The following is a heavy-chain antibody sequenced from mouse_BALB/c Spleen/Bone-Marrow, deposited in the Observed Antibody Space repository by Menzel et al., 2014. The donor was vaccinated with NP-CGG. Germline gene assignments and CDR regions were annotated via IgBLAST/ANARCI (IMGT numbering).Heavy chain of an antibody. CDR3: ARQLITTERRDYFDY. J-gene: IGHJ2*01. D-gene: IGHD2-4*01. CDR1: GFAFSSYD. V-gene: IGHV5-12-1*01. CDR2: IRSGGGST. Sequence: EVMLVESGGGLVKPGGSLKLSCAASGFAFSSYDMSWVRQTPEKRLEWVAYIRSGGGSTYYPDTVKGRFTISRDNAKNTLYLQMSSLKSEDTAMYYRARQLITTERRDYFDYWGQGTTLTVSS.